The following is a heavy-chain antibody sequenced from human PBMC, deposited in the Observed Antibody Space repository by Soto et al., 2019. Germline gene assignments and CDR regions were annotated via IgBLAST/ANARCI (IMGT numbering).Heavy chain of an antibody. Sequence: SETLSLTCAVYGGSFSGYYWSWIRQPPGKGLEWIGEVNHSGSTNYNPSLKSRVTISVDTPKNQFSLKLSSVTAADTAVYYCTTRGPQLELRRTYYYGMGVWGQGTTVTVSS. CDR2: VNHSGST. D-gene: IGHD1-7*01. V-gene: IGHV4-34*03. CDR1: GGSFSGYY. J-gene: IGHJ6*02. CDR3: TTRGPQLELRRTYYYGMGV.